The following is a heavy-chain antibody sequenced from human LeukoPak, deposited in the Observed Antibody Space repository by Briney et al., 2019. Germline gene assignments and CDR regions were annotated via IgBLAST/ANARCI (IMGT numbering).Heavy chain of an antibody. CDR2: ISTYNGNT. J-gene: IGHJ3*02. D-gene: IGHD5-18*01. CDR3: ARTHLWLSGDAFDI. CDR1: GYTFTSYG. V-gene: IGHV1-18*01. Sequence: ASVKVSCTTSGYTFTSYGITWVRQAPGQGLEWMGWISTYNGNTNYAQKFQGRVTMTTDTSTSTAYTELRSLRSDDTAVYYCARTHLWLSGDAFDIWGQGTMVTVSS.